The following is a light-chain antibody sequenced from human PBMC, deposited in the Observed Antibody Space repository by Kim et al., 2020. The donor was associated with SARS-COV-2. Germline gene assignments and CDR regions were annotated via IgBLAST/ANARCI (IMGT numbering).Light chain of an antibody. Sequence: SYELTQPPSVSVSPGQTAIITCSGNELGDKNVCWYQQKAGQSPVLVIYEDRKRPSGIPERVSGSNSGNTATLTISGTQAMDEADYYCQAWDSRTVVFGGG. V-gene: IGLV3-1*01. CDR2: EDR. J-gene: IGLJ2*01. CDR1: ELGDKN. CDR3: QAWDSRTVV.